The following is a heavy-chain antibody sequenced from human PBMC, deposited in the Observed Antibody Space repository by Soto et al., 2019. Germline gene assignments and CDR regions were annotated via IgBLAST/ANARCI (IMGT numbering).Heavy chain of an antibody. D-gene: IGHD3-3*01. CDR2: IIPILGIA. CDR3: ARFGGTTIFGVVITDAFDI. Sequence: QVQLVQSGAEVKKPGSSVKVSCKASGGTFSSYTISWVRQAPGQGLEWMGRIIPILGIANYAQKFQGRVTITADKSTSTAYMELSSLRSEDTAVYYCARFGGTTIFGVVITDAFDIWGRGTMVTVSS. V-gene: IGHV1-69*02. J-gene: IGHJ3*02. CDR1: GGTFSSYT.